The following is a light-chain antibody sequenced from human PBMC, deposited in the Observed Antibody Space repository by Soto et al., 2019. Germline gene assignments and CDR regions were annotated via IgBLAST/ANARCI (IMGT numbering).Light chain of an antibody. CDR2: GVI. Sequence: QSVLTQPASVSGSPGQSITISCTGTSSDVGGYNYVSWYQQHLGKLPKVMIYGVINRPSGVSNRFSGSKSGNTASLSISGLQAEDEADYYCSSYSSTKTRVFGGGTKLTVL. CDR1: SSDVGGYNY. J-gene: IGLJ3*02. CDR3: SSYSSTKTRV. V-gene: IGLV2-14*01.